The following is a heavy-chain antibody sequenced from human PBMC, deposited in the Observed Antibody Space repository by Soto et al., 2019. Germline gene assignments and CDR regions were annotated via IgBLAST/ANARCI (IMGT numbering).Heavy chain of an antibody. Sequence: SGGSLRLSCAASGFTFSSYWMHWVRQAPGKGLVWVSRINSDGSSTSYAASVKGRFTISRDNAKNTLYLQMNSLRAEDTAVYYCARGSHVDFWSGYYPYGMDVWGQGTTVTVSS. CDR1: GFTFSSYW. CDR2: INSDGSST. CDR3: ARGSHVDFWSGYYPYGMDV. J-gene: IGHJ6*02. D-gene: IGHD3-3*01. V-gene: IGHV3-74*01.